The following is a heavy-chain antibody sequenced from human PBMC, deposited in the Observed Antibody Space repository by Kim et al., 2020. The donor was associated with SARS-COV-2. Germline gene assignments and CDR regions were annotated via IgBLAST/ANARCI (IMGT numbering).Heavy chain of an antibody. D-gene: IGHD3-10*01. J-gene: IGHJ4*02. V-gene: IGHV4-34*01. CDR3: ARCLPYYFFDH. Sequence: NYNPSLKSRVTISVDTSGNRCSLRMNSVTAADTAVYYCARCLPYYFFDHWGRGTLVTVSS.